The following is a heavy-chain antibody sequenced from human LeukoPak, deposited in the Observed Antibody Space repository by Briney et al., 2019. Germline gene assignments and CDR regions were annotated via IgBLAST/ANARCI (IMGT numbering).Heavy chain of an antibody. CDR1: GYTFTIYS. CDR2: ISTNNGNT. J-gene: IGHJ4*02. Sequence: GASVKVSCKASGYTFTIYSISWVRQAPGQGLEWMRWISTNNGNTNYAQKLQGRVTMTTDTSTRTAYMELRSLRSDDTAVYYCARDIVSGYDYAGDYWGQGTLVTVSS. D-gene: IGHD5-12*01. CDR3: ARDIVSGYDYAGDY. V-gene: IGHV1-18*01.